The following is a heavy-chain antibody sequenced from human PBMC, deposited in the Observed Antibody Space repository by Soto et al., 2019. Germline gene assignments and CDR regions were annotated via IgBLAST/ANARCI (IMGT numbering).Heavy chain of an antibody. D-gene: IGHD6-6*01. J-gene: IGHJ6*03. Sequence: SETLSLTCTVSGGSISSYYWSWIRQPPGKGLEWIGYIYYSGSTNYNPSLKSRVTISVDTSKNQFSLKLSSVTAADTAVYYCARGLDGTQLVRWAEDYYYYMDVWGKGTTVTVSS. CDR3: ARGLDGTQLVRWAEDYYYYMDV. V-gene: IGHV4-59*01. CDR2: IYYSGST. CDR1: GGSISSYY.